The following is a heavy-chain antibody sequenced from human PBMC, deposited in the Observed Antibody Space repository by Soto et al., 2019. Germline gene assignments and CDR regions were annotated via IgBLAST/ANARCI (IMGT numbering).Heavy chain of an antibody. Sequence: ASVKVSCKASGGTFSSYAISWVRQAPGKGLEWMGGIIPIVGTANYAQKFQGRVTITADESTSTAYMALSSLRSEDTAVYYCARRGSSSWYYFDYWGQGTLVTVSS. CDR2: IIPIVGTA. V-gene: IGHV1-69*13. D-gene: IGHD6-13*01. J-gene: IGHJ4*02. CDR3: ARRGSSSWYYFDY. CDR1: GGTFSSYA.